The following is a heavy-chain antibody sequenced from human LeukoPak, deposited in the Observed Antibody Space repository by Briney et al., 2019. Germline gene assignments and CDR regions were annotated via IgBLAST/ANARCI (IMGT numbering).Heavy chain of an antibody. Sequence: GGSLRLSCAASGFTFSSYAMSWVRQAPAKGLEWVSAISGSGGSTYYADSVKGRFTISRDNSKNTLYLQVNGLRAEDTAVYYCANSPGTTSYFDYWGQGTLVTVSS. J-gene: IGHJ4*02. CDR1: GFTFSSYA. V-gene: IGHV3-23*01. D-gene: IGHD2/OR15-2a*01. CDR3: ANSPGTTSYFDY. CDR2: ISGSGGST.